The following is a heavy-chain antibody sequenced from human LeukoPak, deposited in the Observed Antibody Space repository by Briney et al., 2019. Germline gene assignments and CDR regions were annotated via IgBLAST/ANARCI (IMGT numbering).Heavy chain of an antibody. J-gene: IGHJ4*02. V-gene: IGHV1-46*01. D-gene: IGHD6-13*01. Sequence: ASVMVSSKPSGHTFTDYYIHWVRQAPGEGLERMGIMSPSIGGATYAQKFQGRVTMTRDTSTSTVYMELSSLRSEDTAVYYCTRGYSSTWRDLFDYWGQGTQVTVSS. CDR2: MSPSIGGA. CDR3: TRGYSSTWRDLFDY. CDR1: GHTFTDYY.